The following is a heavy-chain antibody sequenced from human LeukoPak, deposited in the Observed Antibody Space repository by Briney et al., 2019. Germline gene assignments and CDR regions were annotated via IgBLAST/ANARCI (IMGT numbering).Heavy chain of an antibody. Sequence: GGSLRLSCAASGFTFSSYAMGWVRQAPGKGLEWVSAISGSGGSTYYADSVKGRFTISRDNSKNTLYLQMNSLRAEDTAVYYCATDLDSSYYYYMDVWGKGTTVTVSS. J-gene: IGHJ6*03. CDR3: ATDLDSSYYYYMDV. V-gene: IGHV3-23*01. CDR1: GFTFSSYA. D-gene: IGHD2/OR15-2a*01. CDR2: ISGSGGST.